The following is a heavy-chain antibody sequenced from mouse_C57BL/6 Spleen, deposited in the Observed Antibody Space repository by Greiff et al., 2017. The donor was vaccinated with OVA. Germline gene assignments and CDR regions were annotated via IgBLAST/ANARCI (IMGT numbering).Heavy chain of an antibody. CDR1: GYTFTSYW. Sequence: QVQLQQPGAELVKPGASVKMSCKASGYTFTSYWITWVKQRPGQGLEWIGDIYPGSGSTNYNEKFKSKATLTVDTSSSTASMQLSSLTSEDSAVYYCAREGDYGSSPYWYFDVWGTGTTVTVSS. V-gene: IGHV1-55*01. D-gene: IGHD1-1*01. J-gene: IGHJ1*03. CDR2: IYPGSGST. CDR3: AREGDYGSSPYWYFDV.